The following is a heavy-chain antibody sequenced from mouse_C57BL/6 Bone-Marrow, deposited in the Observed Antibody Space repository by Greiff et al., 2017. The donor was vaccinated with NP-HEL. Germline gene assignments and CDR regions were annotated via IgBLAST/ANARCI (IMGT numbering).Heavy chain of an antibody. Sequence: VQLQQPGAELVKPGASVKLSCKASGYTFTSYWMHWVKQRPGQGLEWIGMIHPNSGSTNYNEKFKSKATLTVDKSSSTAYMQLSSLTSEDSAVSYCARAYYSNLRSFFDYWGQGTTLTVSS. V-gene: IGHV1-64*01. J-gene: IGHJ2*01. CDR1: GYTFTSYW. CDR2: IHPNSGST. CDR3: ARAYYSNLRSFFDY. D-gene: IGHD2-5*01.